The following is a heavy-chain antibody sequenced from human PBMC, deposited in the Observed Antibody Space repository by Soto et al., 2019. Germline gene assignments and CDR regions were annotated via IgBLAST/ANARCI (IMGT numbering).Heavy chain of an antibody. D-gene: IGHD1-1*01. V-gene: IGHV3-48*03. J-gene: IGHJ6*02. CDR1: GFSFSSYE. Sequence: EVQLEESGEDLVQPGGSLRLSCAASGFSFSSYEMNWVRQAPGKGLEWVSYISSRGSTIYYGDSVKGRFTISRDNAKNSLYLQMNSLRAEDTAVYFCARVSQIYNMDVWGQGTTVTVSS. CDR3: ARVSQIYNMDV. CDR2: ISSRGSTI.